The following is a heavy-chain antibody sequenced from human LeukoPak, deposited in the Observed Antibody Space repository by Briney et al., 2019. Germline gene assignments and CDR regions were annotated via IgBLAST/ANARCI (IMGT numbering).Heavy chain of an antibody. CDR2: ITFNGGNT. D-gene: IGHD2-8*01. CDR1: GFSFSSDA. J-gene: IGHJ4*02. V-gene: IGHV3-23*01. Sequence: GGSLRLSCAASGFSFSSDAMSWVRQAPGKGLEWVSIITFNGGNTYYASVEGLFTISRDNSKNTLYLQMSSLRAEDTAVYYCSRTHINFWCFDSWGQGTLVTVSS. CDR3: SRTHINFWCFDS.